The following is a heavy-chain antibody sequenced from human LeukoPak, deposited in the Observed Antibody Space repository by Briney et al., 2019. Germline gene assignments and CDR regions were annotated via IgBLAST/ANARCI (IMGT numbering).Heavy chain of an antibody. J-gene: IGHJ6*02. CDR1: GGSISRYY. D-gene: IGHD3-10*01. CDR2: IYYSGST. V-gene: IGHV4-59*01. CDR3: ALLGNYYGMDV. Sequence: PSETLSLTCTVSGGSISRYYWSWIRQPPGTGLGWIGYIYYSGSTNYNPSLKSRVTISVDTSKNQFSLKLSSVTAADTAVYYCALLGNYYGMDVWGQGTTVTVSS.